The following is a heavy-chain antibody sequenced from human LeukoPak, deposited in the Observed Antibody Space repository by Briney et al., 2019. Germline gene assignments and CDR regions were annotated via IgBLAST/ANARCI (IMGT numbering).Heavy chain of an antibody. CDR2: IYYSGST. CDR3: ARGYYYYMDV. CDR1: GGSISSSSYY. J-gene: IGHJ6*03. Sequence: LETLSLTCTVSGGSISSSSYYWGWIRQPPGKGPEWIGSIYYSGSTYYNPSLKSRVTISVDTSKNQFSLKLSSVTAADTAVYYCARGYYYYMDVWGKGTTVTVSS. V-gene: IGHV4-39*01.